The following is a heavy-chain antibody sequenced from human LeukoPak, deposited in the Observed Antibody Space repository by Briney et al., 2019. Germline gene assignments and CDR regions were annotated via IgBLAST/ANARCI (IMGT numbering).Heavy chain of an antibody. J-gene: IGHJ4*02. Sequence: GASVKVSCKASGYTFTSYYMHWVRQAPGQGLEWMGIINPSGGSTSYAQKFQGRVTMTRDTSTSTVYMELSSLRSEDTAVYYCARGFKSAGYDTLTDDFDYWGQGTLVTVSS. D-gene: IGHD3-9*01. V-gene: IGHV1-46*01. CDR1: GYTFTSYY. CDR2: INPSGGST. CDR3: ARGFKSAGYDTLTDDFDY.